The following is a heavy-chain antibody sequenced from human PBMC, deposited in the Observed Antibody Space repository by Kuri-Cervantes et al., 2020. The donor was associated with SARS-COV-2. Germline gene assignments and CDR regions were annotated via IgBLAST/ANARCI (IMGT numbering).Heavy chain of an antibody. CDR2: INHSGST. CDR1: GGSFSGYY. J-gene: IGHJ6*03. CDR3: ARDRYSSSLFYYYYMDV. D-gene: IGHD6-6*01. Sequence: PETLSLTCAVYGGSFSGYYWSWIRQPPGKGLEWIGEINHSGSTNYNPSLKSRVTISVDTSKNQFSLKLSSVTAADTAVYYCARDRYSSSLFYYYYMDVWGKGTTVTVSS. V-gene: IGHV4-34*01.